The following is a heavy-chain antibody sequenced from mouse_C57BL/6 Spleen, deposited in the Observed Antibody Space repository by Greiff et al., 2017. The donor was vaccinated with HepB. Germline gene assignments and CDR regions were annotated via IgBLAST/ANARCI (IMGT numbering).Heavy chain of an antibody. D-gene: IGHD2-4*01. CDR2: INPYNGGT. CDR1: GYTFTDYY. V-gene: IGHV1-19*01. Sequence: EVQLQQSGPVLVKPGASVKMSCKASGYTFTDYYMNWVKQSHGKSLEWIGVINPYNGGTSYNQKFKGKATLTVDKSSSTAYMELNSLTSEDSAVYYCARGDDYASFAYWGQGTLVTVSA. J-gene: IGHJ3*01. CDR3: ARGDDYASFAY.